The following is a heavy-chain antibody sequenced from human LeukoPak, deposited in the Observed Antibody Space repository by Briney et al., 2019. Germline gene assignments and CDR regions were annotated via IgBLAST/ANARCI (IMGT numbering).Heavy chain of an antibody. CDR2: ISAYNGDT. D-gene: IGHD3-22*01. V-gene: IGHV1-18*01. CDR1: GYTFTSYG. Sequence: GASVKVSCKPSGYTFTSYGISWVRPAPGQGLEWMGWISAYNGDTNYAQKLQGRVTMTTDTSTSTAYMELRSLRSDDTAVYYCARGGPAPHRITLIVVASSTDAFDIWGRGTMVTVSS. J-gene: IGHJ3*02. CDR3: ARGGPAPHRITLIVVASSTDAFDI.